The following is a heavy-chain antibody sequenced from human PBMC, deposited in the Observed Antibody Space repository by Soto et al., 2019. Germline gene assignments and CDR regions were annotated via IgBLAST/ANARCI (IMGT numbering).Heavy chain of an antibody. CDR3: ALSFSQTNIDV. CDR2: INPDSGRT. V-gene: IGHV1-2*02. Sequence: ASVKVSCKASGYTFTGYYLHWVRQAPGQGLEWMGYINPDSGRTRYAQKFQGTVTMTRDTSITTAYLELSSLKYDDSAIFYCALSFSQTNIDVWGQWTTVAVSS. CDR1: GYTFTGYY. J-gene: IGHJ6*01.